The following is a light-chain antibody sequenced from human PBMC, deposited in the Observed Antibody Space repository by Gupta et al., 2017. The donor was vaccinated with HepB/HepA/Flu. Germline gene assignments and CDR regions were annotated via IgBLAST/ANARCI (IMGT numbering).Light chain of an antibody. CDR2: DVS. V-gene: IGLV2-14*03. CDR3: SSYTSSNIYF. Sequence: SALTQPASVPGSPGQSITIACTGTSSDVGFYNYVAWYQQHPGNAPTLMIYDVSHRPSGVSNCFSGSKSGNTASLTFSGIQAEDEADYYCSSYTSSNIYFFGTGTKVT. J-gene: IGLJ1*01. CDR1: SSDVGFYNY.